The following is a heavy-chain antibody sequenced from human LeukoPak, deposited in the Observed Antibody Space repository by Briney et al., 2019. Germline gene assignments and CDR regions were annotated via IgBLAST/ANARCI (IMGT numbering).Heavy chain of an antibody. CDR1: GISFSDHY. V-gene: IGHV4-34*01. Sequence: GSLRLSCAVSGISFSDHYMDWLRQAPGKGLEWIGEINHSGSTNYNPSLKSRVTISVDTSKNQFSLKLSSVTAADTAIYYCASLRVPGDFDYWGQGTLVTVSS. D-gene: IGHD1-14*01. CDR2: INHSGST. J-gene: IGHJ4*02. CDR3: ASLRVPGDFDY.